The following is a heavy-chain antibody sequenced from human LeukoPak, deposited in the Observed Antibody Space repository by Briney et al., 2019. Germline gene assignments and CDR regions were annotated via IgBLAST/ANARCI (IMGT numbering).Heavy chain of an antibody. J-gene: IGHJ6*03. CDR3: ARDGSSGYYYYCMDV. D-gene: IGHD6-6*01. CDR2: ISAYNGNT. CDR1: GYTFTSYG. V-gene: IGHV1-18*01. Sequence: ASVKVSCKASGYTFTSYGISWVRQAPGQGLEWMGWISAYNGNTNYAQKLQGRVTMTTDTSTSTAYMELRSLRSDDTAVYYCARDGSSGYYYYCMDVWGKGTTVTVSS.